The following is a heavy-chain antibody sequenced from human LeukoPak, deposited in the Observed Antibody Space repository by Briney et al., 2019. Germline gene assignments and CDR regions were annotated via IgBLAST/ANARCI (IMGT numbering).Heavy chain of an antibody. CDR2: IYYSGST. V-gene: IGHV4-31*03. Sequence: PSQTLSFTCTVSGCSISSGGYYWRWIRQHPGKVLEWIAYIYYSGSTYYNPSLKSRVTISVDTSKNQFSLKLSSVTAADTAVYYCARGYYYDSSGPPDYWGQGTLVTVSS. CDR1: GCSISSGGYY. CDR3: ARGYYYDSSGPPDY. J-gene: IGHJ4*02. D-gene: IGHD3-22*01.